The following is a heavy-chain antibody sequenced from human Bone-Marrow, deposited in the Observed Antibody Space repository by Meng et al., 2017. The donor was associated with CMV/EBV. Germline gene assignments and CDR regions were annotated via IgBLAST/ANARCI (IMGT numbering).Heavy chain of an antibody. CDR3: ARKPRSTNLIDY. Sequence: ASVKVSCKASGYTFTGYYMHWVRQAPGQGLEWMGWINPNSGGTNYAQKFQGRVTMTRDTSISTAYMELSRPRSDDTAVYYCARKPRSTNLIDYWGQGTLVTVSS. J-gene: IGHJ4*02. CDR2: INPNSGGT. D-gene: IGHD1-1*01. CDR1: GYTFTGYY. V-gene: IGHV1-2*02.